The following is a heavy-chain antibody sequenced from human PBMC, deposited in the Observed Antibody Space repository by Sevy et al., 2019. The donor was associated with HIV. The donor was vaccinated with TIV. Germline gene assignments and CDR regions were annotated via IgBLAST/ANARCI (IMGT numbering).Heavy chain of an antibody. CDR1: GFTFDDYA. J-gene: IGHJ3*02. CDR3: AGGRYDSSGSFDAFDI. V-gene: IGHV3-9*01. D-gene: IGHD3-22*01. CDR2: ISWRGFGI. Sequence: GGSLRLSCAASGFTFDDYAMHWVRQGPGKGLEWVSGISWRGFGIGYADSVKGRFTISRDKSKNTLYLQMHSLRAEDTAIYYCAGGRYDSSGSFDAFDIWGQGTMVTVS.